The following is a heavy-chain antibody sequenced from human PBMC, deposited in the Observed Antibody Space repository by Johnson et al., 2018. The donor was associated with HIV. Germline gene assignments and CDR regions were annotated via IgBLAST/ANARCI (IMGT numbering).Heavy chain of an antibody. CDR3: AKEEGLAAAGTGEAFDI. CDR1: AFTFSSYW. Sequence: LQLVESGGGLVQPGGSLRLSCAASAFTFSSYWMSWVRQAPGKGLEWVANIKQDGSEKYYADSVKGRFTISRDNSKNTLYLQMNSLRAEDTAIYYCAKEEGLAAAGTGEAFDIWGQGTMVTVSS. D-gene: IGHD6-13*01. V-gene: IGHV3-7*03. J-gene: IGHJ3*02. CDR2: IKQDGSEK.